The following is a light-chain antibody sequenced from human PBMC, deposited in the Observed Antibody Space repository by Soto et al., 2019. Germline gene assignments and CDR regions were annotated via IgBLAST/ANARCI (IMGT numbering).Light chain of an antibody. J-gene: IGKJ4*01. CDR1: ESVSDNY. V-gene: IGKV3-20*01. Sequence: EIVFTQSPGALSFSPGERATLSCRASESVSDNYLAWYQQRSGQAPRLVIYGASSRASAVPDMFSGSGSGADFTLTIRRLEPEDFAVYYCQQYGSSPLTFGGGTKVDIK. CDR2: GAS. CDR3: QQYGSSPLT.